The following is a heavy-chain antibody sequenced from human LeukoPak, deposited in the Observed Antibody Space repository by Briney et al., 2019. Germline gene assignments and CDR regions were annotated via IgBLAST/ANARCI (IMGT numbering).Heavy chain of an antibody. D-gene: IGHD2-2*01. CDR2: IIPIFGTA. V-gene: IGHV1-69*13. CDR1: GGTFSSYA. J-gene: IGHJ6*03. CDR3: ARGAVVPAAKGDYYYYMDV. Sequence: SVKVSCKASGGTFSSYAISWERQAPGQGLEWMGGIIPIFGTANYAQKFQGRVTITADESTSTAYMELSSLRSEDTAVYYCARGAVVPAAKGDYYYYMDVWGKGTTVTVSS.